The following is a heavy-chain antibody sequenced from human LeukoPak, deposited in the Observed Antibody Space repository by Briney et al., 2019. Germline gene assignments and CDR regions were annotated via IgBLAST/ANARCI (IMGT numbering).Heavy chain of an antibody. CDR3: ARDRSGYGIDY. CDR2: INHSGST. Sequence: SETLSLTCAVYGGSFSGYYWSWIRQPPGKGLEWIGEINHSGSTNYNPSLKSRVTISVDTSKNQFSLKLSSVTAADTAVYYCARDRSGYGIDYWGQGTLVTVSS. CDR1: GGSFSGYY. D-gene: IGHD5-12*01. V-gene: IGHV4-34*01. J-gene: IGHJ4*02.